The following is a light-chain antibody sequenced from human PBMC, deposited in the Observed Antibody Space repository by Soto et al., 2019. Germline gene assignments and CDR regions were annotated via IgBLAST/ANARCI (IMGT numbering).Light chain of an antibody. CDR3: CIYTGTTYTCV. CDR2: DVS. V-gene: IGLV2-14*01. CDR1: SSDVGTF. J-gene: IGLJ3*02. Sequence: QSALTQPASVSGSPGQSVTISCTGTSSDVGTFVSWYRQHPGKAPKLMIYDVSSRPSGISDRFSGSKSGNTASLAISGLQAEDEADYYCCIYTGTTYTCVFGGGTKLTLL.